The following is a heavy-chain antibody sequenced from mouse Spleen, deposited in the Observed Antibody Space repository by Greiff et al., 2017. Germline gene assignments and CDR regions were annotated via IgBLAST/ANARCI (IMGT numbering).Heavy chain of an antibody. CDR2: ILPGSGST. CDR3: ARGGTTVYFDY. CDR1: GYTFSSYW. D-gene: IGHD1-1*01. Sequence: VQLQESGAELMKPGASVKISCKATGYTFSSYWIEWVKQRPGHGLEWIGEILPGSGSTNYNEKFKGKATFTADTSSNTAYMQLSSLTSEDSAVYYCARGGTTVYFDYWGQGTTLTVSS. V-gene: IGHV1-9*01. J-gene: IGHJ2*01.